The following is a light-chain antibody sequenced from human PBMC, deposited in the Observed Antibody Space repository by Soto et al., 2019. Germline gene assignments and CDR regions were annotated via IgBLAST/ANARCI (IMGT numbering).Light chain of an antibody. Sequence: DIQMTQSPSALSASVGDRVTITCRASQSITNYLNWYQHKPGQAPNLLIYAASTLQAGAPSRFMCCGSGTDFTLTISSLSLEDFGTWYWHRSYSTPYTFDQGTKVNIK. J-gene: IGKJ2*01. V-gene: IGKV1-39*01. CDR3: HRSYSTPYT. CDR1: QSITNY. CDR2: AAS.